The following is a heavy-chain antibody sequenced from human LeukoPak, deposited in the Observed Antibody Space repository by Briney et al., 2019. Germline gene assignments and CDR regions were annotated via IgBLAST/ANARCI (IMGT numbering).Heavy chain of an antibody. CDR3: ARDPRIAAAATVFDY. CDR1: GFTFSSYG. Sequence: PGGSLRLSCAASGFTFSSYGMHWARQAPGKGLEWVAVIWYDGSNKYYADSVKGRFTISRDNSKNTLYLQMNSLRAEDTAVYYCARDPRIAAAATVFDYWGQGTLVTVSS. D-gene: IGHD6-13*01. J-gene: IGHJ4*02. CDR2: IWYDGSNK. V-gene: IGHV3-33*01.